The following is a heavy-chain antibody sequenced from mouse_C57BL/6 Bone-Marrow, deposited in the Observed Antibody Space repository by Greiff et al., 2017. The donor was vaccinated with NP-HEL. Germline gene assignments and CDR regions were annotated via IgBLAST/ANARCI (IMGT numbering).Heavy chain of an antibody. D-gene: IGHD1-1*01. CDR1: GYSITSGYY. V-gene: IGHV3-6*01. J-gene: IGHJ1*03. Sequence: VQLKESGPGLVKPSQSLSLTCSVTGYSITSGYYWNWIRQFPGNKLEWMGYISYDGSHNYNPSLKNRISITRDTSKNQFFLKLNSVTTEDTATYYCAREREYYGSSYYWYFDVWGTGTTVTVSS. CDR2: ISYDGSH. CDR3: AREREYYGSSYYWYFDV.